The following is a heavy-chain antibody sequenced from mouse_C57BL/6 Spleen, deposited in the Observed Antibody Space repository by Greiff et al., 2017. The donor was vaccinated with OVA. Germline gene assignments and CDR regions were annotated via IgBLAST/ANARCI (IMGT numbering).Heavy chain of an antibody. V-gene: IGHV1-82*01. J-gene: IGHJ2*01. CDR2: IYPGDGDT. Sequence: VQLQQSGPELVKPGASVKISCKASGYAFSSSWMNWVKQRPGKGLEWIGRIYPGDGDTNYNGKFKGTAPLTADKSSSTAYMQLSSLTSEDSAVYFCATYYYCSSYGYWGQGTTLTVSS. D-gene: IGHD1-1*01. CDR1: GYAFSSSW. CDR3: ATYYYCSSYGY.